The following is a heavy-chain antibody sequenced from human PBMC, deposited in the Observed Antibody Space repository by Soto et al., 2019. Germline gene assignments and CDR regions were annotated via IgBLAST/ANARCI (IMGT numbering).Heavy chain of an antibody. CDR3: AKDRLGEHHYFDY. D-gene: IGHD3-16*01. Sequence: EVQLLESGGGLVQPGGSLRLSCAASGFTFSSYAMSWVRQAPGKGLEWVSAISGRGGSTYYADSVKGRFTISRDNSKNTLYRQMNSLRAEDTAVYYCAKDRLGEHHYFDYWGQGPLVTVSS. V-gene: IGHV3-23*01. J-gene: IGHJ4*02. CDR2: ISGRGGST. CDR1: GFTFSSYA.